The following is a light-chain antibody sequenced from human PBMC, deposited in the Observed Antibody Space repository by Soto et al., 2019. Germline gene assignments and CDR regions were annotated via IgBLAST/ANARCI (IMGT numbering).Light chain of an antibody. CDR3: QAWDSSTARVV. CDR1: KLGDKY. CDR2: QDS. V-gene: IGLV3-1*01. J-gene: IGLJ2*01. Sequence: SYELTQPPSVSVSPGQTASITCSGGKLGDKYACWYQQKPGQSPVLVIYQDSKRPSGIPERFSGSNSGNTATLTISGTQAMDEADYYCQAWDSSTARVVFGGGTKLTVL.